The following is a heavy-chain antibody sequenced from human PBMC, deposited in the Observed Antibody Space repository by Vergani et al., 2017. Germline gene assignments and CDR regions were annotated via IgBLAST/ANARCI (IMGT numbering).Heavy chain of an antibody. V-gene: IGHV3-33*08. D-gene: IGHD6-6*01. CDR1: GFTFSSYG. CDR3: AREAGYSSSGIDY. J-gene: IGHJ4*02. CDR2: IWYDGSNK. Sequence: VQLVESGGGLVQPGGSLRLSCAASGFTFSSYGMHWVRQAPGKGLEWVAVIWYDGSNKYYADSVKGRFTISRDNSKNTLYLQMNSLRAEDTAVYYCAREAGYSSSGIDYWGQGTLVTVSS.